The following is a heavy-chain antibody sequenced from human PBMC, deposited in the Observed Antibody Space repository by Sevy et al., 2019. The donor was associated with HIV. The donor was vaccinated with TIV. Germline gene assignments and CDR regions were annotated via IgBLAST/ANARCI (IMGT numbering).Heavy chain of an antibody. V-gene: IGHV3-15*01. CDR2: IKSKTDGGTT. J-gene: IGHJ4*02. Sequence: GGSLRLSCAASGFTFNNAWMSWVRQAPGKGLEWVGRIKSKTDGGTTDYAAPVKGRFTISRDDSKKTLYLQMNSLKSDDTAVYYCTTEALTIYGVVLWGQGTLVTVSS. CDR3: TTEALTIYGVVL. CDR1: GFTFNNAW. D-gene: IGHD3-3*01.